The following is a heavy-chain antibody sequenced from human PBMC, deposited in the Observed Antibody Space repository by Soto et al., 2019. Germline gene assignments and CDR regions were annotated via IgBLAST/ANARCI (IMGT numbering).Heavy chain of an antibody. CDR1: GGTFSSYA. CDR3: AREGGVRGVYYYYGMDV. CDR2: IIPIFGTA. V-gene: IGHV1-69*06. Sequence: SVKVSCKASGGTFSSYAISWVRQAPGQGLEWMGGIIPIFGTANYAQKFQGRDTITADKSTSTAYMELGSLRSEDTAVYYCAREGGVRGVYYYYGMDVWGQGTTVTVSS. J-gene: IGHJ6*02. D-gene: IGHD3-10*01.